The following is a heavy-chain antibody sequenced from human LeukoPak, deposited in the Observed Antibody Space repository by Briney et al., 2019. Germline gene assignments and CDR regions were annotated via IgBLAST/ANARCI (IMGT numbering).Heavy chain of an antibody. D-gene: IGHD5-18*01. V-gene: IGHV1-18*01. CDR1: GYTFTSYG. CDR2: ISAYNGNT. CDR3: ARKGYSYGNDGFDY. J-gene: IGHJ4*02. Sequence: ASVKVSRKASGYTFTSYGISWVRQAPGQGLEWMGWISAYNGNTNYAQKLQGRVTMTTDTSTSTAYMELRSLRSDDTAVYYCARKGYSYGNDGFDYWGQGTLVTASS.